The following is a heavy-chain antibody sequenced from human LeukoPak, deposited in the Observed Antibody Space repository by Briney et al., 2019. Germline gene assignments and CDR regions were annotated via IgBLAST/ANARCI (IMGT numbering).Heavy chain of an antibody. Sequence: PSETLSLTCTVSGGSISSYYWSWIRQPPGKGLEWIGYIYYSGSTNYNPSLKSRVTISVDTSKNQFSLKLTSVTAADTAVYYCTRGGYYGSGVDAFDIWGQGTMVTVSS. CDR2: IYYSGST. J-gene: IGHJ3*02. V-gene: IGHV4-59*12. CDR3: TRGGYYGSGVDAFDI. CDR1: GGSISSYY. D-gene: IGHD3-10*01.